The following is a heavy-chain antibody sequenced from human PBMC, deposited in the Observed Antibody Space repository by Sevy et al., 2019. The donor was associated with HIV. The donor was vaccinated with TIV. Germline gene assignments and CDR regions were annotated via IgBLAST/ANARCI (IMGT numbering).Heavy chain of an antibody. CDR2: IYTSGGT. CDR1: GGSISSYY. D-gene: IGHD1-26*01. V-gene: IGHV4-4*07. J-gene: IGHJ4*02. CDR3: AGGATVNSIFDY. Sequence: SETLSLTCTVSGGSISSYYWSWIRQPAGKGLEWIGGIYTSGGTNYNPSLKSRVTMSVDTSTNQFSLKLSSVTAADAAVYYCAGGATVNSIFDYWGQGTLVTVSS.